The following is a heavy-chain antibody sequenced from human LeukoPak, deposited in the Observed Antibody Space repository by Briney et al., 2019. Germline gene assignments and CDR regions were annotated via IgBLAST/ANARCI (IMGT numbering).Heavy chain of an antibody. Sequence: PGGSLRLSCTVSGSTVSSNSMSWVRQAPGKVLEWVSFIYSDNTHYSDSVKGRFTISRDNSKNTLYLQMNSLRAEDTAVYYCARRAGAYSHPYDYWGQGTLVTVSS. D-gene: IGHD4/OR15-4a*01. CDR3: ARRAGAYSHPYDY. J-gene: IGHJ4*02. CDR2: IYSDNT. CDR1: GSTVSSNS. V-gene: IGHV3-53*01.